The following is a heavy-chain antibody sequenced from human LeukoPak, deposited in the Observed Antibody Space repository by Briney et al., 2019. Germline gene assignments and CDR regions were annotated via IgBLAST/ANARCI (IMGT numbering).Heavy chain of an antibody. Sequence: GGCLRLSCAASGFTFSSYAMSWVRQAPGKGLEWVSAISGSGGSTYYADSVKGRFTISRNNSKNTLYLQMNSLRAEDTAVYYCARDILTGSQSRFQHWGQGTLVTVSS. J-gene: IGHJ1*01. CDR2: ISGSGGST. D-gene: IGHD3-9*01. CDR3: ARDILTGSQSRFQH. V-gene: IGHV3-23*01. CDR1: GFTFSSYA.